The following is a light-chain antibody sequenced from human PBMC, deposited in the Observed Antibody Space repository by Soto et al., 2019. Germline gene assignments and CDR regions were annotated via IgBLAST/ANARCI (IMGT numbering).Light chain of an antibody. CDR1: QSFRSNY. CDR2: GVS. V-gene: IGKV3-20*01. J-gene: IGKJ4*01. CDR3: HQYDRIPGFT. Sequence: EIVLMQSPGTLSLSPGEIATLSCRARQSFRSNYLAWYQQRPGQAPRLLIYGVSSRASGIPDRFSGSVSGTDFTLTISRLEPEDSAVYYCHQYDRIPGFTFGGGPKVEI.